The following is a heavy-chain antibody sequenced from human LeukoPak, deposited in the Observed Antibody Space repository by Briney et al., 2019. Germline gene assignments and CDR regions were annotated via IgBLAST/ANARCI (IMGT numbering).Heavy chain of an antibody. J-gene: IGHJ5*02. CDR3: AREGARMTTVTA. CDR2: IYYSGST. CDR1: GGSISSGGYY. Sequence: SETLSLTCTVSGGSISSGGYYWSWIRQHPGKGLEWIGYIYYSGSTYYNPSLKSRVTISVDTSKNQFSLKLSSVTAADTAVYYCAREGARMTTVTAWGQGTLVTVSS. V-gene: IGHV4-31*03. D-gene: IGHD4-17*01.